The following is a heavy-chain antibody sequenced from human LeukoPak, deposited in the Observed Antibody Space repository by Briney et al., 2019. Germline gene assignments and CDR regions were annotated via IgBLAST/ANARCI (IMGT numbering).Heavy chain of an antibody. CDR3: ARELFGSGSCPDY. Sequence: PGGSLRLSRTAPGFTFSSYAIHWIRQAPGKGLEWAALVWHDGSNRYYADSVKGRFTISRDNSKNTVYLQMNSLRAEDTAVYYCARELFGSGSCPDYWGQGTLVTVSS. J-gene: IGHJ4*02. CDR1: GFTFSSYA. D-gene: IGHD3-10*01. V-gene: IGHV3-33*01. CDR2: VWHDGSNR.